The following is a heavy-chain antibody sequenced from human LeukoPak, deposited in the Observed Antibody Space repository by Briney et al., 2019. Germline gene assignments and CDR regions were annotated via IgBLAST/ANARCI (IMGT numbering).Heavy chain of an antibody. CDR1: GFTFSTYS. CDR3: ARVAEIQLWLRGAFDY. Sequence: AGGSLRLSCSASGFTFSTYSMNWVRQAPGKGLEWVSFISTGSSTIYYADSVKGRFTISRDNAKNSLYLQMNSLRDEDTAVYYCARVAEIQLWLRGAFDYWGQGTLVTVSS. J-gene: IGHJ4*02. V-gene: IGHV3-48*02. CDR2: ISTGSSTI. D-gene: IGHD5-18*01.